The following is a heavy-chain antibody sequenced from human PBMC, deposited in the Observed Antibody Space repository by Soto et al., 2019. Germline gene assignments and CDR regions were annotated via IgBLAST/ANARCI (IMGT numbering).Heavy chain of an antibody. J-gene: IGHJ4*02. CDR2: VYYSGDT. D-gene: IGHD2-21*01. CDR1: SGSFVDYY. CDR3: ARYGGDIADLPI. V-gene: IGHV4-59*08. Sequence: HVQLRESGPGLVEPSETLSLTCTVSSGSFVDYYWSWIRQPPEKGLEWIGYVYYSGDTNYNPSLKSRIAMSIDTSKNQFSLKLTSVTAADTAVYYCARYGGDIADLPIWGQGTLVTVSS.